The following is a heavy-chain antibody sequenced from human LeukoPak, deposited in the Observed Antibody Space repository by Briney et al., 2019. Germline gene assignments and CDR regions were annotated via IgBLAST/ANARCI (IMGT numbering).Heavy chain of an antibody. Sequence: GGSLRLSCAASGFTFSSYVMSWVRQAPGKGLEWVSSISGSAGSTYYTGSVKGRFAISRDNSKNTLYPQMNSLRDEDTAVYYCAKDQQWLEYFDYWGQGILVTVSS. J-gene: IGHJ4*02. CDR2: ISGSAGST. V-gene: IGHV3-23*01. CDR3: AKDQQWLEYFDY. CDR1: GFTFSSYV. D-gene: IGHD6-19*01.